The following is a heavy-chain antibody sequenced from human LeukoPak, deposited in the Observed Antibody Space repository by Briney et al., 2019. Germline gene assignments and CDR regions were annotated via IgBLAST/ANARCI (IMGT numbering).Heavy chain of an antibody. V-gene: IGHV4-61*01. D-gene: IGHD5-18*01. Sequence: SETLSLTCTVSGASISSSRDYWGWIRQPPGKGLEWIGYIYNSGSTNYNPSLKSRVTISVDTSKNQFSLKLSSVTAADTAVYYCARDTANNWFDPWGQGTLVTVSS. CDR1: GASISSSRDY. CDR3: ARDTANNWFDP. CDR2: IYNSGST. J-gene: IGHJ5*02.